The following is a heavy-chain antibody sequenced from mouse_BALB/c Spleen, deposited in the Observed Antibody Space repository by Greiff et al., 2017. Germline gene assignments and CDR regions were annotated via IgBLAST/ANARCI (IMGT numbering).Heavy chain of an antibody. D-gene: IGHD1-1*01. CDR2: IYPYNGGT. V-gene: IGHV1S29*02. CDR1: GYTFTDYN. J-gene: IGHJ1*01. CDR3: ARRGLLRYWYFDV. Sequence: EVQLQQSGPELVKPGASVKISCKASGYTFTDYNMHWVKQSHGKSLEWIGYIYPYNGGTGYNQKFKSKATLTVDNSSSTAYMELRSLTSEDSAVYYCARRGLLRYWYFDVWGAGTTVTVSS.